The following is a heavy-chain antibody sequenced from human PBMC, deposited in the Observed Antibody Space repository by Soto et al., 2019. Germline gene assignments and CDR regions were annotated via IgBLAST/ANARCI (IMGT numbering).Heavy chain of an antibody. V-gene: IGHV1-18*01. CDR1: GYTFTSYG. J-gene: IGHJ4*02. D-gene: IGHD6-19*01. Sequence: ASVKVSCKASGYTFTSYGISWVRQAPGQGLEWMGWISAYNGNTNYAQKLQGRVTMTTDTSTSTAYMELRSLRSDDTAVYYCAREWSGWATWGVLYYWGQGTLVTVSS. CDR3: AREWSGWATWGVLYY. CDR2: ISAYNGNT.